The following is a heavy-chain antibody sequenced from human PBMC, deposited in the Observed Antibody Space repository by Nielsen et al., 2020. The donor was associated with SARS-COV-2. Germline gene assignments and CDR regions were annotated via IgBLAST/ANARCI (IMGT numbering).Heavy chain of an antibody. J-gene: IGHJ4*02. V-gene: IGHV1-3*01. Sequence: ASVKVSCKASGYTFTSYAMHWVRQAPGQRLEWMGWINAGNGNTKYSQKFQGRVTITRDTSTSTAYMELRSLRSDDTAVYYCARAVEQWLVPYYFDYWGQRTLVTVSS. CDR3: ARAVEQWLVPYYFDY. CDR2: INAGNGNT. D-gene: IGHD6-19*01. CDR1: GYTFTSYA.